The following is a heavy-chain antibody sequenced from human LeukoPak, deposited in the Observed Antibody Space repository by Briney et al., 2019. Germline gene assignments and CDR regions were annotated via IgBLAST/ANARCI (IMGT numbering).Heavy chain of an antibody. CDR1: GGSISSNDYY. D-gene: IGHD3-10*01. CDR3: ARFMVRGLIVDY. Sequence: SETLSLTCTVSGGSISSNDYYWGWIRQPPGRGVEWIGNIYYSGSTFYNPSLKSRVTISVDTSKNQFSLKLSSVTAADTAVYYCARFMVRGLIVDYWGQGTLVTVSS. V-gene: IGHV4-39*01. CDR2: IYYSGST. J-gene: IGHJ4*02.